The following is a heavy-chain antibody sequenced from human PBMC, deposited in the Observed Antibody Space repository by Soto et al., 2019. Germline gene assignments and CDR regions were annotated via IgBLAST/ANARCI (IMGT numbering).Heavy chain of an antibody. J-gene: IGHJ5*01. D-gene: IGHD4-17*01. Sequence: QVQLVQSGAEVKEPGASVRVSCKASGYTFINYDIHWVRQAPGQGLEWMGWMNPKSGNTGYGQKFGGRVTMTRNPSISTAYMEMSSLRYEDTAVYYCANYNSRVERTDYVGGWCDSWGQGTLVTVSS. CDR2: MNPKSGNT. CDR1: GYTFINYD. CDR3: ANYNSRVERTDYVGGWCDS. V-gene: IGHV1-8*01.